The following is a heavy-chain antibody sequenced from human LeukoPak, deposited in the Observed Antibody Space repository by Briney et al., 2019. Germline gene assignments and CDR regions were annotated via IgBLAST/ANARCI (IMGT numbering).Heavy chain of an antibody. D-gene: IGHD2-8*01. J-gene: IGHJ6*02. Sequence: GRSLRLSCAASGFTFSSYATHWVRQAPGKGLEWVAVISYDGSNKYYADSVKGRFTISRDNSKNTLYLQMNSLRAEDTAVYYCASHCTNGVCYTLPEGGMDVWGQGTTVTVSS. CDR1: GFTFSSYA. CDR2: ISYDGSNK. CDR3: ASHCTNGVCYTLPEGGMDV. V-gene: IGHV3-30-3*01.